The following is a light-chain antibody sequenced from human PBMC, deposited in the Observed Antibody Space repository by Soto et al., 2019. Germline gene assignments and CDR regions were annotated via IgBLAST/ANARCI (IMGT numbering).Light chain of an antibody. J-gene: IGKJ1*01. V-gene: IGKV1-5*01. CDR2: HAS. CDR3: QQYNSYS. CDR1: QSISNW. Sequence: IQMTQSPSTLPASVGERVTITCRASQSISNWLGWYQRKPGTAPKVLIXHASNLQSGVPSRFSGSGSGTEFTLTIRSLQPYDSATYYYQQYNSYSFGQGTKVDIK.